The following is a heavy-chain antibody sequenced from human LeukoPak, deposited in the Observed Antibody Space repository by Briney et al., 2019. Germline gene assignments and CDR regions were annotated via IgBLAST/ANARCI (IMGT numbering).Heavy chain of an antibody. CDR2: ISSSGSEI. D-gene: IGHD3-16*01. V-gene: IGHV3-48*03. Sequence: GSLRLSCEGSGFTFSSYEMNWVRQAPGKGLEWISYISSSGSEIYYADSVKGRFTISRDNAKNSLYLQMNSLRAEDTAVYYCARDLLVSGRLGPEMTDYYYSMDVWGQGTTVTVSS. CDR3: ARDLLVSGRLGPEMTDYYYSMDV. J-gene: IGHJ6*02. CDR1: GFTFSSYE.